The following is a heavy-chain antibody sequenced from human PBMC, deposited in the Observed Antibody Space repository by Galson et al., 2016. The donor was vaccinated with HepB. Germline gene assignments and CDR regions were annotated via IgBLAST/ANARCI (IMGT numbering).Heavy chain of an antibody. J-gene: IGHJ4*01. CDR1: GFMFSKSW. Sequence: SLRLSCAASGFMFSKSWMTWVRQAPGKGLEWVASLNQDGGRQYYLPSVRGRFIISRDNSKSSLYLQISRLTTDDTAVYYCASSVLPSALGFDFWGHGTLVAVSS. CDR3: ASSVLPSALGFDF. V-gene: IGHV3-7*03. D-gene: IGHD5/OR15-5a*01. CDR2: LNQDGGRQ.